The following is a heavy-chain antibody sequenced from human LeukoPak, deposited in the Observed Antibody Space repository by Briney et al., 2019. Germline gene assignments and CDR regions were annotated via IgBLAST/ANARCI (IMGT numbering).Heavy chain of an antibody. CDR2: ISRTSSSI. Sequence: GGSLRLSCAASGFTFSTYTMNWVRQAPGKGLEWVSSISRTSSSIYYADSVKGRFTISRDNSKNTLYLQMNSLRAEDTAVYYCAKDRPRPDYWGQGTLVTVSS. J-gene: IGHJ4*02. CDR3: AKDRPRPDY. D-gene: IGHD6-6*01. CDR1: GFTFSTYT. V-gene: IGHV3-21*04.